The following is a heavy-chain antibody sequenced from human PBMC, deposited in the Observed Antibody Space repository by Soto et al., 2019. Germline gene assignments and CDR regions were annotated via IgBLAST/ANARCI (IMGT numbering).Heavy chain of an antibody. D-gene: IGHD2-2*01. Sequence: SLRLSCAASGFTFSSYAMSWVRQAPGKGLEWVSAISGSGGSTYYADSVKGRFTISRDNSKNTLYLQMNSLRAEDTAVYYCAKANFVVVPAATSRFDPWGQGTLVTVSS. CDR2: ISGSGGST. CDR1: GFTFSSYA. J-gene: IGHJ5*02. V-gene: IGHV3-23*01. CDR3: AKANFVVVPAATSRFDP.